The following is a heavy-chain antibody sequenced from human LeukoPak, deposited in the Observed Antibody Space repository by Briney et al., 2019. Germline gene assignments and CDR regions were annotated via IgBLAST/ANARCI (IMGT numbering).Heavy chain of an antibody. D-gene: IGHD5-18*01. CDR2: IYYSGST. CDR1: GGSSSSSSYY. J-gene: IGHJ4*02. Sequence: PSETLSLTCTVSGGSSSSSSYYWGWIRQPPGKGLEWIGSIYYSGSTYYNPSLKSRVTISVDTSKNQFSLKPSSVTAADTAVYYCARHFQDTAMVSYYFDYWGQGTLVTVSS. V-gene: IGHV4-39*01. CDR3: ARHFQDTAMVSYYFDY.